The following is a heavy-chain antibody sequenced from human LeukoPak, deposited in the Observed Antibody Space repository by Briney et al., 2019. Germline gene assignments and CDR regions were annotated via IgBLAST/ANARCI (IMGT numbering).Heavy chain of an antibody. Sequence: GSLRLSCAASGLTLSNYWMTWVRQAPGKGLEWVAIVKEDGSDEYYVDSVKGRFTISRDNVKNSLYLQMNSLRVEDTAIYYCTRDRVVGATQGLGAWGQGTLVTVSS. J-gene: IGHJ4*02. D-gene: IGHD1-26*01. CDR1: GLTLSNYW. V-gene: IGHV3-7*01. CDR2: VKEDGSDE. CDR3: TRDRVVGATQGLGA.